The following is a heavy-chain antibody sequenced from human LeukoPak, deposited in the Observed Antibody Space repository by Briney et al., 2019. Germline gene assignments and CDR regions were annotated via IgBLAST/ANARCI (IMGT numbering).Heavy chain of an antibody. CDR2: IYSTGST. Sequence: SETLSLTCTVSGGSISSSSYYWVWIRQPPGKGLEWIGSIYSTGSTYYNPSLKSRVTISVDTSKNQFSLKLSSVTAADTAVYYCAADYTGNYHVEFDYWGQGTLVTVSS. CDR3: AADYTGNYHVEFDY. CDR1: GGSISSSSYY. V-gene: IGHV4-39*07. D-gene: IGHD1-26*01. J-gene: IGHJ4*02.